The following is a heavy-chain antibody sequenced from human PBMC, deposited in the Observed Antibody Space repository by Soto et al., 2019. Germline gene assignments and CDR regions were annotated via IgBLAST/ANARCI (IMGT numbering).Heavy chain of an antibody. CDR2: ISYDGSNK. V-gene: IGHV3-30-3*01. Sequence: KGLEWVAVISYDGSNKYYADSVKGRFTIPRDNSQNTLYLQMNSLRAEETAVYYCVRVFFFQAEDGIRDTVPVSAFLLNRSSDL. D-gene: IGHD2-15*01. CDR3: VRVFFFQAEDGIRDTVPVSAFLLNRSSDL. J-gene: IGHJ2*01.